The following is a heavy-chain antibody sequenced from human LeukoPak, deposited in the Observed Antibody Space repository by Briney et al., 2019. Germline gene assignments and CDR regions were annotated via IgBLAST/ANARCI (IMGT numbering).Heavy chain of an antibody. CDR3: ARDLGCSGGSCYSPSFWFDP. CDR2: IIPIFGTA. D-gene: IGHD2-15*01. J-gene: IGHJ5*02. CDR1: GGTFSSYA. V-gene: IGHV1-69*01. Sequence: ASVKLSCKAYGGTFSSYAISWVRQAPGQGLEWMGGIIPIFGTANYAQKFQGRVTITADESTSTAYMELSSLRSEDTAVYYCARDLGCSGGSCYSPSFWFDPWGQGTLVTVSS.